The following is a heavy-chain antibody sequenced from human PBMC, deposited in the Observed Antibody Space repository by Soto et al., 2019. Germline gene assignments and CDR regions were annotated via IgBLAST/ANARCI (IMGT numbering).Heavy chain of an antibody. CDR3: ARGGSSGWYFSVTAFDY. Sequence: ASETLSLTCAVYGGSFSGYYWSWIRQPPGKGLEWIGEINHSGSTNYNPSLKSRVTISVDTSKNQFSLKLSSVTAADTAVYYCARGGSSGWYFSVTAFDYWGQGTLVTVSS. J-gene: IGHJ4*02. V-gene: IGHV4-34*01. D-gene: IGHD6-19*01. CDR2: INHSGST. CDR1: GGSFSGYY.